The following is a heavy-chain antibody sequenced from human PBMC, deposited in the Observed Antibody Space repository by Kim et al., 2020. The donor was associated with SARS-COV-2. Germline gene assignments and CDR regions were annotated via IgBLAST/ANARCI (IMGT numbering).Heavy chain of an antibody. J-gene: IGHJ5*02. CDR2: IYYSGST. CDR3: ASRRFLEWSNWFDP. CDR1: GGSISSSSYY. V-gene: IGHV4-39*01. D-gene: IGHD3-3*01. Sequence: SETLSLTCTVSGGSISSSSYYWGWIRQPPGKGLEWIGSIYYSGSTYYNPSLKSRVTISVDTSKNQFSLKLSSVTAADTAVYYCASRRFLEWSNWFDPWGQGTLVTVSS.